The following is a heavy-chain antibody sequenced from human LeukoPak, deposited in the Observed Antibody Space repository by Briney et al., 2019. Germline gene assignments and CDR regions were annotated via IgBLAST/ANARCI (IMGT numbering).Heavy chain of an antibody. CDR1: GGAVSSGNYY. Sequence: SETLSLTCTVSGGAVSSGNYYWSWIRQPPGKGLEWIGYIYYSGSTYYNPSLKSRITISLDTSKNQFALELSSVTAADTAVYYCARSGTGDYYFYGMNVWGQGTTVTVSS. D-gene: IGHD3/OR15-3a*01. CDR3: ARSGTGDYYFYGMNV. CDR2: IYYSGST. J-gene: IGHJ6*02. V-gene: IGHV4-30-4*01.